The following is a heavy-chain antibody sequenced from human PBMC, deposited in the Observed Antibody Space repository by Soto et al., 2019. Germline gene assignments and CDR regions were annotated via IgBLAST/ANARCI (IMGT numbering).Heavy chain of an antibody. V-gene: IGHV4-39*01. J-gene: IGHJ4*02. Sequence: QLQLQESGPGLVKPSETLSLTCTVSGGSISSSSYYWCWIRQPPGKGLEWIGSIYYSGCTYYNPSLTSRVTISVDTSKNQFSLKLSSVTAADTAVYYCARGSKKGIAVAGVKLPPDYWGQGTLVTVSS. CDR1: GGSISSSSYY. D-gene: IGHD6-19*01. CDR3: ARGSKKGIAVAGVKLPPDY. CDR2: IYYSGCT.